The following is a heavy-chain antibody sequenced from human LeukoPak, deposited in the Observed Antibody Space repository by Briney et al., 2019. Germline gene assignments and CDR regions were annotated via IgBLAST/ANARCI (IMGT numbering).Heavy chain of an antibody. J-gene: IGHJ4*02. CDR1: RFTFSTYG. V-gene: IGHV3-30*02. CDR3: AKGRVEGYCSGGSCWTLDY. CDR2: IQYDGSNQ. Sequence: GGSLRLSCAASRFTFSTYGMHWVRQAPGKGLEWVAYIQYDGSNQQYADSVKGRFTISRDNSKNTLYLQMNSLRAEDTAVYYCAKGRVEGYCSGGSCWTLDYWGQGTLVTVSS. D-gene: IGHD2-15*01.